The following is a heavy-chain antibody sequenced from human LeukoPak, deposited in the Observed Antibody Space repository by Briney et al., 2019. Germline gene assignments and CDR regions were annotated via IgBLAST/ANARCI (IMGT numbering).Heavy chain of an antibody. CDR3: ARDLGYCTGGTCYPNWFDP. J-gene: IGHJ5*02. CDR2: INAGNDNT. CDR1: GYTFTSYA. D-gene: IGHD2-15*01. V-gene: IGHV1-3*01. Sequence: ASVKVSFTASGYTFTSYAMHWVRQAPGQRLEWMGWINAGNDNTKYSQKFQGRVTITRDTSASTAYMELNSLRSEDTAVYYCARDLGYCTGGTCYPNWFDPWGQGTLVTVSS.